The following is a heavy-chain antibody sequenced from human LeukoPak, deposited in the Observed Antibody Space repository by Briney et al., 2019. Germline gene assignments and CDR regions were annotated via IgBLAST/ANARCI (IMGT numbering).Heavy chain of an antibody. Sequence: SETLSLTCAVSGGSFSGYYWSWIRQPPGKGLEWIGEINHSGSTNYNPSLKSRVTISVDTSKNHFSLKLSSVTAAGTAVYYCARVRATGAFDYWGQGTLVTVSS. V-gene: IGHV4-34*01. D-gene: IGHD5-12*01. CDR1: GGSFSGYY. CDR3: ARVRATGAFDY. J-gene: IGHJ4*02. CDR2: INHSGST.